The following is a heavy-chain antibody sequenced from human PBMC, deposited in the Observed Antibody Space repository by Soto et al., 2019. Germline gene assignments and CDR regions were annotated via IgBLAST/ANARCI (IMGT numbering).Heavy chain of an antibody. CDR2: IWYDGSNK. CDR3: ARFGEPGRPFDY. V-gene: IGHV3-33*01. J-gene: IGHJ4*02. Sequence: QVQLVESGGGVVQPGRSLRLSCAASGFTFSSYGMHWVRQAPGKGLEWVAVIWYDGSNKYYADSVKGRFTISRDNSKNTLYLQMNSLRAEDTAVYYCARFGEPGRPFDYWGQGTLVTVSS. D-gene: IGHD3-16*01. CDR1: GFTFSSYG.